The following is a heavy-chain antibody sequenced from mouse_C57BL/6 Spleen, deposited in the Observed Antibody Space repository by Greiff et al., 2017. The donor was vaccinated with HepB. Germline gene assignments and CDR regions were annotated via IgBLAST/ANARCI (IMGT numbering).Heavy chain of an antibody. CDR3: AREGGNYYGSSYWYFDV. J-gene: IGHJ1*03. D-gene: IGHD1-1*01. V-gene: IGHV1-52*01. CDR1: GYTFTSYW. Sequence: QVQLQQPGAELVRPGSSVKLSCKASGYTFTSYWMQWVKQRPIQGLEWIGNIDPSDSETHYNQKFKDKATLTVDKSSSTAYMQLSSLTSEDSAVYYCAREGGNYYGSSYWYFDVWGTGTTVTVSS. CDR2: IDPSDSET.